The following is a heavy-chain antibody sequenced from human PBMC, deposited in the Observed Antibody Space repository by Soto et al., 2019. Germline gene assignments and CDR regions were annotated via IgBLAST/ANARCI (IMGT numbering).Heavy chain of an antibody. CDR3: AKFGARIAVAGRSSGMDV. D-gene: IGHD6-19*01. J-gene: IGHJ6*04. V-gene: IGHV3-23*01. CDR2: ISGSGGST. Sequence: EVQLLESGGGLVQPGGSLRLSCAASGFTFSSYAMSWVRQAPGKGLEWVSAISGSGGSTYYADSVKGRFTISRDNSKNTLNLQMNSLRAEDTAVYYCAKFGARIAVAGRSSGMDVWGKGTTVTVSS. CDR1: GFTFSSYA.